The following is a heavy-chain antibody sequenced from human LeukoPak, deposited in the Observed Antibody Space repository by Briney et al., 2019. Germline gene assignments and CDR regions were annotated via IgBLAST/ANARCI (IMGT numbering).Heavy chain of an antibody. J-gene: IGHJ4*02. Sequence: GGSLRLSCAVSGFPFSTFWMSWVRQAPGKGLEWVANINQDGSEKYYVDSVKGRFTISRDNAKNSLYLQMNSLRAEDTAVYYCARWSSSIAVSGYDYWGQGTLVTVSS. D-gene: IGHD6-13*01. V-gene: IGHV3-7*01. CDR3: ARWSSSIAVSGYDY. CDR1: GFPFSTFW. CDR2: INQDGSEK.